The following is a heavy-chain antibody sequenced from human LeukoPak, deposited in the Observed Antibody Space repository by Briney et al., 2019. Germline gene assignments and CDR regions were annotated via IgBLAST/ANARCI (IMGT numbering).Heavy chain of an antibody. CDR2: IYYSGST. J-gene: IGHJ5*02. V-gene: IGHV4-30-4*01. CDR1: GGSIRNGDFY. Sequence: SSETLSLTCTVSGGSIRNGDFYWSWIRQSPGKGLEWIGYIYYSGSTNYNPSLKSRVTISKDTSKNQFSLKLSSVTAADTAVYYCARDYCGGDCFWFDPWGQGTLVTVSS. D-gene: IGHD2-21*02. CDR3: ARDYCGGDCFWFDP.